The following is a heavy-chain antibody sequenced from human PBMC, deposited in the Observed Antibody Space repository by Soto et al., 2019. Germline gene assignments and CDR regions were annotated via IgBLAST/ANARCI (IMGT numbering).Heavy chain of an antibody. CDR2: IYYSGST. Sequence: SETLSLTCTVSGGSISSYYWSWIRQPPGKGLEWIGYIYYSGSTNYNPSLKSRVTISVDTSKNQFSLKLSSVTAADTAVYYCARMYSSSSGRYFDYWGQGTLVTVSS. CDR1: GGSISSYY. CDR3: ARMYSSSSGRYFDY. J-gene: IGHJ4*02. D-gene: IGHD6-6*01. V-gene: IGHV4-59*01.